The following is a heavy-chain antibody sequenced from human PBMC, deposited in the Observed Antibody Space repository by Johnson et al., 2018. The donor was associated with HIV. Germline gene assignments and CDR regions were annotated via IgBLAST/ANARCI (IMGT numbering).Heavy chain of an antibody. Sequence: QVQLVESGGGLVKPGGSLRLSCAASGFTFSDDYMSWIRQAPGKGLEWVSYISRSGSTTYYADSVKGRITISRDNSKYTVYLQMNSLRVEDTAVYYCARAPPGGAFDIWGQGTMVTVSS. J-gene: IGHJ3*02. CDR2: ISRSGSTT. CDR1: GFTFSDDY. D-gene: IGHD6-25*01. CDR3: ARAPPGGAFDI. V-gene: IGHV3-11*04.